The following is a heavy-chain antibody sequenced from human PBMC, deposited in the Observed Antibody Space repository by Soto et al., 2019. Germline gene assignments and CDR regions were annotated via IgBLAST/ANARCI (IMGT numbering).Heavy chain of an antibody. CDR1: GFLFRNYE. CDR3: VSQPHWARPFEA. J-gene: IGHJ5*02. CDR2: ISTTGGHV. V-gene: IGHV3-48*03. Sequence: EVRLVESGGDLVKSGGSLRLSCVGSGFLFRNYEMNWVRQAPGKGLEWLAHISTTGGHVSESDSVKCRFTISRDNTKHTLYLQLNSLRTEDTGVYYCVSQPHWARPFEAWGQGTLVTVSS. D-gene: IGHD7-27*01.